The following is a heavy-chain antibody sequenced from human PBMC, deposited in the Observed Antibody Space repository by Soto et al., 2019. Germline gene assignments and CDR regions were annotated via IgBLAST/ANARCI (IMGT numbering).Heavy chain of an antibody. V-gene: IGHV3-23*01. CDR2: ISGSGGST. CDR1: GFTFSSYA. Sequence: PGGSLRLSCAASGFTFSSYAMSWVRQAPGKGLEWVSAISGSGGSTYYADSVKGRFTISRDNSKNTLYLQMNSLRAEDTAVYYCARRAGYITMVRGVINPYYYYYYGVDVWGQGTTVTVSS. CDR3: ARRAGYITMVRGVINPYYYYYYGVDV. J-gene: IGHJ6*02. D-gene: IGHD3-10*01.